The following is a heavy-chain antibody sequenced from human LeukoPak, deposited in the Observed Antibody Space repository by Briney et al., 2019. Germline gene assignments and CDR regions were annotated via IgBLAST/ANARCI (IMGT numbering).Heavy chain of an antibody. Sequence: PGRSLRLSCAASGFTFSSYAMHWVRQAPGKGLERVAVISYDGSNKYYADSVKGRFTISRDNSKNTLYLQMNSLRAEDTAVYYCASGDYDILTGYYNDPGYWGQGTLVTVSS. CDR2: ISYDGSNK. CDR1: GFTFSSYA. V-gene: IGHV3-30-3*01. CDR3: ASGDYDILTGYYNDPGY. J-gene: IGHJ4*02. D-gene: IGHD3-9*01.